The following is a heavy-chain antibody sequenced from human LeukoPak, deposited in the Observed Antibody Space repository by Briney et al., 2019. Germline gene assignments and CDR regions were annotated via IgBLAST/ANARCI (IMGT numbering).Heavy chain of an antibody. D-gene: IGHD3-10*01. V-gene: IGHV1-46*01. CDR3: VRELSGGYFEY. CDR2: IFPSDQRR. Sequence: ASVKVSCKASGYTFINYKIHWVRQAPGQGLEWVGIIFPSDQRRNYSQKFRGRITMTRDTSTSTVYMELNSLRSDDTAVYYCVRELSGGYFEYWGQGTLVTVSS. CDR1: GYTFINYK. J-gene: IGHJ4*02.